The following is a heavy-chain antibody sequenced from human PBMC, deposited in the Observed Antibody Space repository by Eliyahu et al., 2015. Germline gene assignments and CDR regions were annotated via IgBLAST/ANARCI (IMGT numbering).Heavy chain of an antibody. Sequence: QLQLQESGPGLVKPSETLSLTCTVSGGSISSSSYYWGWIRQPPGKGLEWIGSIYYSGSTYYNPSLKSRVTISVDTSKNQFSLKLSSVTAADTAVYYCARTGSNYLYYYYYYMDVWGKGTTVTVSS. CDR1: GGSISSSSYY. J-gene: IGHJ6*03. CDR2: IYYSGST. V-gene: IGHV4-39*01. D-gene: IGHD4-11*01. CDR3: ARTGSNYLYYYYYYMDV.